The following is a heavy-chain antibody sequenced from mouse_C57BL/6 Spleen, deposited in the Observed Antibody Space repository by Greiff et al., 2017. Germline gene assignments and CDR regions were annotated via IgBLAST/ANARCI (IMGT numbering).Heavy chain of an antibody. CDR2: ISYDGSN. CDR1: GYSITSGYY. J-gene: IGHJ3*01. Sequence: ESGPGLVKPSPSLSLSCSVTGYSITSGYYWNWIRQFPGNQLEWMGYISYDGSNNYNPSLKNRISITRDTSKNQFFLKLNSVTTEDTATYYCAREGYYGFSWFAYWGQGTLVTVSA. V-gene: IGHV3-6*01. CDR3: AREGYYGFSWFAY. D-gene: IGHD1-1*01.